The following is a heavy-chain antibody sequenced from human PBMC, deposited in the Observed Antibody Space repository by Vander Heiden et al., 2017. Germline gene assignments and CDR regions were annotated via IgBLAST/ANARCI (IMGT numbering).Heavy chain of an antibody. V-gene: IGHV1-69*01. CDR3: ARGYNRNDDKNDFYYYYGMDV. CDR2: IIPIFGIA. D-gene: IGHD1-20*01. CDR1: GGSFSRSA. Sequence: QVQLVHSGAEVRKPGSSVKVSYQASGGSFSRSAFNWVRQAPGQGPEWMGGIIPIFGIANYAPKFQDRVSISADEGTSTAYMEVSSLGSEDTAVYYCARGYNRNDDKNDFYYYYGMDVWGQGTTVTVSS. J-gene: IGHJ6*02.